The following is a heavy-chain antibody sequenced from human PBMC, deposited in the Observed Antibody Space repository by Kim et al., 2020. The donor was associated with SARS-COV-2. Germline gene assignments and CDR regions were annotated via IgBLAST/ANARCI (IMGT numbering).Heavy chain of an antibody. CDR1: GYTFTSYG. Sequence: ASVKVSCKSSGYTFTSYGISWVRQAPGQGLEWMGWISAYNGNTNYAQKLQGRVTMTTDTSTSTAYMELRSLRSDDTAVYYCASRGGYCSSTSCYRGYYYYGMDVWGQGTTVTVSS. CDR3: ASRGGYCSSTSCYRGYYYYGMDV. J-gene: IGHJ6*02. D-gene: IGHD2-2*02. CDR2: ISAYNGNT. V-gene: IGHV1-18*01.